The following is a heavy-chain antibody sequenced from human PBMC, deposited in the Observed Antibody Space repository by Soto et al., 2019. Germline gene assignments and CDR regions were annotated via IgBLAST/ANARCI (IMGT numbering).Heavy chain of an antibody. CDR2: IYYSGST. CDR3: ATSLNYDFWSGYRDYYYYYMDV. D-gene: IGHD3-3*01. J-gene: IGHJ6*03. V-gene: IGHV4-59*01. CDR1: GGSICSYY. Sequence: SESLSLTCTVSGGSICSYYWSWIRQPPGKGLEWIGYIYYSGSTNYNPSLKSRVTISVDTSKNQFSLKLSSVTAADTAVYYCATSLNYDFWSGYRDYYYYYMDVWGKGTTVTVSS.